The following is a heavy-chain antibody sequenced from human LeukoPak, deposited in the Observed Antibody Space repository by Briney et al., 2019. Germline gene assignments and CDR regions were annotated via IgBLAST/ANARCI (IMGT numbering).Heavy chain of an antibody. D-gene: IGHD5-12*01. Sequence: GASVKVSCKASGYTFTNHPMHWVRQASGQGLEWMGWINPNSGDTNYVQKFQGRVTMTRDPSISTAYMELSGLRADDTAVYYCARERYTAYGNFDYWGQGTQVTVSS. J-gene: IGHJ4*02. V-gene: IGHV1-2*02. CDR2: INPNSGDT. CDR3: ARERYTAYGNFDY. CDR1: GYTFTNHP.